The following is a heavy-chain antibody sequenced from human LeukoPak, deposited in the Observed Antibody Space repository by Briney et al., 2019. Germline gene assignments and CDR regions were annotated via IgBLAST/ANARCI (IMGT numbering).Heavy chain of an antibody. Sequence: GGSLRLSRAASGFSFSNYAMSWVRQAPGKGLEWVSFIIASSGATFYADSVKGRFTISRDNSKNTLYMQMNSLRAEDTALYYCAKGGYDYVEMGYFDYWGQGTLVTVSS. CDR1: GFSFSNYA. CDR2: IIASSGAT. CDR3: AKGGYDYVEMGYFDY. D-gene: IGHD5-12*01. J-gene: IGHJ4*02. V-gene: IGHV3-23*01.